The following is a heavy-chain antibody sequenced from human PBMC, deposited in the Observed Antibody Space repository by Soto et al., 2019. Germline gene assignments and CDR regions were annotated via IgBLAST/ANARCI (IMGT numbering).Heavy chain of an antibody. V-gene: IGHV1-69*01. D-gene: IGHD1-26*01. J-gene: IGHJ2*01. CDR2: IVRLFGTA. Sequence: QVQLVQSGAEVKKPGSSVKVSCKASGGTLNNFAVSWVRQAPGQGLEWMGGIVRLFGTANYAQKFQGRVTSTSDESTSTVYMALRNLRSEDTAIYFCAISGNSRVYFDLWGRGTLVTVSS. CDR1: GGTLNNFA. CDR3: AISGNSRVYFDL.